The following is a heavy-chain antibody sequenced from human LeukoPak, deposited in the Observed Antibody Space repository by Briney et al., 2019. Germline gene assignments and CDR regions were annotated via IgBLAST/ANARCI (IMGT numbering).Heavy chain of an antibody. V-gene: IGHV3-23*01. Sequence: GGSLRLSCAASGFTFSRSAMSWVRQVPGKGLEWVSGISASGGSTSYADSVRGRFTISRDNSKNTLYVQMNSLRDEDTAVYYCAREASNGYHFDFWGQGTLVTVSS. CDR2: ISASGGST. CDR1: GFTFSRSA. J-gene: IGHJ4*02. D-gene: IGHD3-22*01. CDR3: AREASNGYHFDF.